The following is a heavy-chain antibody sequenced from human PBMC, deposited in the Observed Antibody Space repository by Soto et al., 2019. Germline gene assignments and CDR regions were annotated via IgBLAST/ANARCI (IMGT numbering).Heavy chain of an antibody. Sequence: SETLSLTCAVYGGSFSCYYWSWIRQPPGKGLEWIGEINHSGSTNYNPSLKSRVTISVDTSKNQFSLKLSSVTAADTAVYYCATEFMDVWGQGTTVTVSS. J-gene: IGHJ6*02. CDR1: GGSFSCYY. CDR3: ATEFMDV. CDR2: INHSGST. V-gene: IGHV4-34*01.